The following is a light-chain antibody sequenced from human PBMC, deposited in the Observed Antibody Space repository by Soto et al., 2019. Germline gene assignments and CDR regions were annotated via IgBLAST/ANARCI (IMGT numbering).Light chain of an antibody. V-gene: IGLV2-14*01. CDR1: SSDIGGHHF. Sequence: QSVRTQPASVSGSPGQSITISCTGTSSDIGGHHFVSWYQQQSGKAPKLVIYEVTDRPSGVSDRLSGSKSGNTASLTISGLQPEDEADYYCSSYTSSSLYVFGTGTKVTVL. CDR3: SSYTSSSLYV. CDR2: EVT. J-gene: IGLJ1*01.